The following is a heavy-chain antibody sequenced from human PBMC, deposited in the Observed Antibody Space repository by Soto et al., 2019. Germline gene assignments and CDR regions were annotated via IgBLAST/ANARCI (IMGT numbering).Heavy chain of an antibody. CDR3: AREDDYIWGSYRPRGAFDI. CDR2: IYPGDSDT. D-gene: IGHD3-16*02. CDR1: GYSFTSYW. V-gene: IGHV5-51*01. J-gene: IGHJ3*02. Sequence: PGESLKISCKGSGYSFTSYWIGWVRQMPGKGLEWMGIIYPGDSDTRYSPSFQGQVTISADKSISTAYLQWSSLKASDTAMYYCAREDDYIWGSYRPRGAFDIWGQGTMVTVSS.